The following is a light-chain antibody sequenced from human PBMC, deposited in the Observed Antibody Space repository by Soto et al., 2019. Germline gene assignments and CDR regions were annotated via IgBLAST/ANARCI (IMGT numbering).Light chain of an antibody. CDR3: CSYAGSSSVL. Sequence: QSALTQPASVSGSPGQSITISCTGTSRDVGTYTLVSWYQQYPGKAPKLIIYEGSKRPSGVSNRFSASKTGRTASLTISGLQPEDEADYYCCSYAGSSSVLFGGGTKVT. CDR1: SRDVGTYTL. J-gene: IGLJ2*01. CDR2: EGS. V-gene: IGLV2-23*03.